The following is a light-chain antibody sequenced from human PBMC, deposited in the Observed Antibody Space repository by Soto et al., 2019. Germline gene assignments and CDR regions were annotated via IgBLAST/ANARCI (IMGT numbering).Light chain of an antibody. V-gene: IGKV1-5*03. CDR2: KAS. CDR3: QQYDTYSWT. CDR1: QTIISW. J-gene: IGKJ1*01. Sequence: IQLTPSRSTLSRSLGDRVTITCRASQTIISWLAWYQQKPGKAPKLMIYKASTLKRGGPSRFSGSGSGTEFTRTISSRQPDDFATYYGQQYDTYSWTFGRGTKVDI.